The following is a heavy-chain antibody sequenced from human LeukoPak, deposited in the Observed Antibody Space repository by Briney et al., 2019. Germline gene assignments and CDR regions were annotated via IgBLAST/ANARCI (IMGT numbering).Heavy chain of an antibody. D-gene: IGHD3-16*02. V-gene: IGHV3-21*01. CDR2: ISSSSSYI. CDR3: ARAGPYDYVXGSYRPFDY. J-gene: IGHJ4*02. CDR1: GFTFSSYS. Sequence: GGSLRLSCAASGFTFSSYSMNWVRQAPVKGLEWVSSISSSSSYIYYADSVKGRFTISRDNAKNSLYLQMNSLRAEDTAVYYCARAGPYDYVXGSYRPFDYWGQGTLVTVSS.